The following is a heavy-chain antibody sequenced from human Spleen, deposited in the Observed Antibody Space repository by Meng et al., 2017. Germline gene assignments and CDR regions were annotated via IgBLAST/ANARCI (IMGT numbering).Heavy chain of an antibody. J-gene: IGHJ4*02. CDR3: ARKAGNCISTTCYSLDY. Sequence: SVKVSCKASGGTFSSYGITWVRQAPGQGLEWMGRIIPILGIANYAQKFQGRVTITSDESTSTVYMELTRLTSEDTAVYFCARKAGNCISTTCYSLDYWGQGTLVTVSS. CDR2: IIPILGIA. D-gene: IGHD2-2*01. V-gene: IGHV1-69*04. CDR1: GGTFSSYG.